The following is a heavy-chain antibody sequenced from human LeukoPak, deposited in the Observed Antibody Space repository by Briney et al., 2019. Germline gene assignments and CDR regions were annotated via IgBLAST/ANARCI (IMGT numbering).Heavy chain of an antibody. CDR2: MSNDGKDK. V-gene: IGHV3-30*04. CDR1: GFTISNYA. D-gene: IGHD3-9*01. CDR3: AREGHSDLSTGYSPVEYYYYYMDV. Sequence: GGTLRLSCAVSGFTISNYAVHWVRQPPGKGLEWLAVMSNDGKDKHVADSVKGRFSVSSDVSSDTLYLQMDSLRAEDTAVYFCAREGHSDLSTGYSPVEYYYYYMDVWGKGTTVTVSS. J-gene: IGHJ6*03.